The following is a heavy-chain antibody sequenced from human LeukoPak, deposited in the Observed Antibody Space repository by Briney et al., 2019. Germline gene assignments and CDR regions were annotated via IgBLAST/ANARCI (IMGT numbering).Heavy chain of an antibody. J-gene: IGHJ4*02. Sequence: ASVKVSFKASGYTFTSYGISWVRQAPGQGLEWMGWISAYNGNTNYAQKLQGRVTMTTDTSTSTAYMELRSLRSDDTAVYYCARTVGWGSSGYYDYWGQGTLVTVSS. CDR1: GYTFTSYG. D-gene: IGHD3-22*01. V-gene: IGHV1-18*01. CDR3: ARTVGWGSSGYYDY. CDR2: ISAYNGNT.